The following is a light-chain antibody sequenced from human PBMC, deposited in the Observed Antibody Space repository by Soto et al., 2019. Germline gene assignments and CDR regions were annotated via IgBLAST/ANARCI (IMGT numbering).Light chain of an antibody. CDR1: QSVVFTSNNKNY. J-gene: IGKJ4*01. Sequence: DIVLTQSPYSLAVSLGERATINYESSQSVVFTSNNKNYLAWYQQKPGQPPKLLLAWASARESGVPERVGGSGSGTLFTLSSSSLQAEDAAVYYCQHYYSLPLTFGGGTKVDIK. V-gene: IGKV4-1*01. CDR2: WAS. CDR3: QHYYSLPLT.